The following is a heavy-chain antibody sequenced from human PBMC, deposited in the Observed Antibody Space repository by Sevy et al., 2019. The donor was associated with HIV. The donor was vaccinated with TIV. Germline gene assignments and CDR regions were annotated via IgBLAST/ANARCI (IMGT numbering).Heavy chain of an antibody. D-gene: IGHD6-19*01. CDR3: ARGWGNLAVAGTRPRLVYYDY. V-gene: IGHV1-2*02. J-gene: IGHJ4*02. Sequence: ASVKVSCKASGYTFTGYYMHWVRQAPGQGLEWMGCINPNSGGTNYAQTFQGRVTMTRDTSISTAYMELSRLRSDDTAVYYCARGWGNLAVAGTRPRLVYYDYWGQGTLVTVSS. CDR2: INPNSGGT. CDR1: GYTFTGYY.